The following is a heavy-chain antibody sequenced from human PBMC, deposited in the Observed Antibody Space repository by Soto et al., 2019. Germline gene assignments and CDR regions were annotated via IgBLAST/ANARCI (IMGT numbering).Heavy chain of an antibody. CDR1: GYSFTSYW. J-gene: IGHJ3*02. Sequence: GESLKISCKGSGYSFTSYWIGWARQMPGKGLEWMGIIYPGDSDTRYSPSSQGQVTISADKSISTAYLQWSSLKASDTAMYYCARPEAPYYYDSSGYYSAFDIWGQGTMVTVSS. CDR3: ARPEAPYYYDSSGYYSAFDI. D-gene: IGHD3-22*01. V-gene: IGHV5-51*01. CDR2: IYPGDSDT.